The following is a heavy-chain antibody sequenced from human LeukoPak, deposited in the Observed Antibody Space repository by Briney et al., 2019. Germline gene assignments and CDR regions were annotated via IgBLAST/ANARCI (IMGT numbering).Heavy chain of an antibody. CDR3: ARARPDQLLYGYYYYYMDV. D-gene: IGHD2-2*02. CDR2: IYTSGST. Sequence: SETLSLTCTVSGGSISSYYWSWIRQPAGKGLEWIGLIYTSGSTNYNPSLKSRVTMSVDTSKNQFSLKLSSVTAADTAVYYCARARPDQLLYGYYYYYMDVWGKGTTVTVSS. J-gene: IGHJ6*03. V-gene: IGHV4-4*07. CDR1: GGSISSYY.